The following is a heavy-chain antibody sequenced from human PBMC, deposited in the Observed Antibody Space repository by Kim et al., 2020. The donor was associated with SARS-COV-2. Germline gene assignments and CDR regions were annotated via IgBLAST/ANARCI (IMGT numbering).Heavy chain of an antibody. Sequence: SETLSLTCTVSGGSISSYYWSWIRQPPGKGLEWIGYIYYSGSTNYNPSLKSRVTISVDTSKNQFSLKLSSVTAADTAVYYCASQGGYSYGGRPLNYFDYWGQGTLVTVSS. CDR1: GGSISSYY. V-gene: IGHV4-59*08. D-gene: IGHD5-18*01. J-gene: IGHJ4*02. CDR2: IYYSGST. CDR3: ASQGGYSYGGRPLNYFDY.